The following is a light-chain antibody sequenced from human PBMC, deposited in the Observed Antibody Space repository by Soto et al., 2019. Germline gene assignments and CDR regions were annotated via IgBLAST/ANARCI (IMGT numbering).Light chain of an antibody. J-gene: IGKJ4*01. CDR1: QSVRSRY. Sequence: DIVLTQSPGTLSLSPGERATLSCRASQSVRSRYLAWYQQKAGQAPRLLIYDASRRATGIPDRFSGSGSGIDFTLTIIRLEPEDFSLYYCHQYGSSVTFGGGTKVEIK. CDR2: DAS. V-gene: IGKV3-20*01. CDR3: HQYGSSVT.